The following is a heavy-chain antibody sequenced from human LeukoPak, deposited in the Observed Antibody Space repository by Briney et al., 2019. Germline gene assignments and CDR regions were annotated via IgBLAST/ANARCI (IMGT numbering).Heavy chain of an antibody. J-gene: IGHJ4*02. CDR2: ISSSSGNI. D-gene: IGHD5-12*01. CDR3: ARDNSRGYSGDFDY. Sequence: GGSLRLSCAASGFTFSSYSMNWVRQAPGKGLEWVSYISSSSGNIYYADSVKGRFTISRGNAKNSLYLQMNSLRDEDTAVYYCARDNSRGYSGDFDYWGQGTLVTVSS. V-gene: IGHV3-48*02. CDR1: GFTFSSYS.